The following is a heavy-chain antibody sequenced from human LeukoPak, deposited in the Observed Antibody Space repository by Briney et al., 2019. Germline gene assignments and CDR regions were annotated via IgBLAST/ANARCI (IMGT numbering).Heavy chain of an antibody. V-gene: IGHV4-39*01. CDR1: GGSISSGSYY. CDR3: ARHPPRDGSAFDY. Sequence: PSETLSLTCTVSGGSISSGSYYWGWIRQPPGKGLEGIASMYYSGTTFYSPSLKSRVTISVDTSKNQLSLKLGSVTAADTAVYYCARHPPRDGSAFDYWGQGTLVTVSS. J-gene: IGHJ4*02. CDR2: MYYSGTT.